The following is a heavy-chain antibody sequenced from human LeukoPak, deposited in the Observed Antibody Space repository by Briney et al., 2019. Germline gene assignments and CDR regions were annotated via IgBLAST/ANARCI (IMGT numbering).Heavy chain of an antibody. D-gene: IGHD2-2*01. CDR3: ARDGDCSSTTCNYGMDV. V-gene: IGHV4-59*01. CDR1: GGSISTYY. CDR2: NHYSGTT. J-gene: IGHJ6*04. Sequence: SETLSLTCTVSGGSISTYYWSWIRQPPGEGLEWIGYNHYSGTTKYNPSLKSRVTISVDASKNQFSLKLSSVTAADTAVYYCARDGDCSSTTCNYGMDVWGKGTTVTVSS.